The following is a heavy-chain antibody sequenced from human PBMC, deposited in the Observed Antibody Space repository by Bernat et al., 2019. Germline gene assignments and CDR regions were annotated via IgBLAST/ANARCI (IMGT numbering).Heavy chain of an antibody. J-gene: IGHJ4*02. CDR1: GISITSSSSY. V-gene: IGHV4-39*01. CDR2: IYYSGTT. D-gene: IGHD5-12*01. CDR3: ARHLRQSGNTPDY. Sequence: QLQLQESGPVLVKPSETLSLTCTVSGISITSSSSYWGWIRQPPGKRLEWIGAIYYSGTTYYNPSLKSRVTMSVDASSNQFSLKVNALTAADTAVYYCARHLRQSGNTPDYWGQGTLVTVSS.